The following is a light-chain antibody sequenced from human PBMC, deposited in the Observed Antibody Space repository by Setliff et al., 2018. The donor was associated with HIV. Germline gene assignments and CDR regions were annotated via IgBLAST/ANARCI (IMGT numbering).Light chain of an antibody. CDR3: QSYDSSLTGFYV. CDR2: GDV. CDR1: SSNIGGGYD. Sequence: QSALTQPPSVSGAPGQRVTISCTGSSSNIGGGYDVHWYQQLPGTAPKLLIYGDVNRPSGVPDRFSASKSGTSASLAITGLQAEDEADYYCQSYDSSLTGFYVFGTGTKV. V-gene: IGLV1-40*01. J-gene: IGLJ1*01.